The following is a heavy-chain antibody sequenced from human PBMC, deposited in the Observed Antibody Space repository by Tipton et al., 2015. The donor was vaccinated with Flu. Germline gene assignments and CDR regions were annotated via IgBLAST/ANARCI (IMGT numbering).Heavy chain of an antibody. CDR1: GGSISNYY. V-gene: IGHV4-4*07. CDR2: MYASGGT. D-gene: IGHD3-3*01. Sequence: LRLSCTVSGGSISNYYWGWIRQPAGKGLEFIGRMYASGGTRYNPSLKSRVTMSANTSKNQFSLKLSSETAADTAVYYCARDTIFGVAHWGQGTLVTVSS. CDR3: ARDTIFGVAH. J-gene: IGHJ4*02.